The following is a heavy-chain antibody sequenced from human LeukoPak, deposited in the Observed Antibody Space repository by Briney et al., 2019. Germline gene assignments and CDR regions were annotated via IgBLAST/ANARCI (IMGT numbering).Heavy chain of an antibody. Sequence: ASVKVSCKASGYTFTSYGISWVRQAPGQGLEWMGWISAYNGNTNYAQKLQGRVTMTTDTSTSTAYMELSSLRSEDTAVYYCATDVTGKYYFDYWGQGTLVTVSS. J-gene: IGHJ4*02. D-gene: IGHD7-27*01. CDR2: ISAYNGNT. CDR1: GYTFTSYG. V-gene: IGHV1-18*01. CDR3: ATDVTGKYYFDY.